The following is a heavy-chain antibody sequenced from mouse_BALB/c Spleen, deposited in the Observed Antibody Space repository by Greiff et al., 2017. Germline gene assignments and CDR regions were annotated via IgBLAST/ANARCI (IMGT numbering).Heavy chain of an antibody. J-gene: IGHJ4*01. V-gene: IGHV1S135*01. Sequence: VQLKESGPELMKPGASVKISCKASGYSFTSYYMHWVKQSHGKSLEWIGYIDPFNGGTSYNQKFKGKATLTVDKSSSTAYMHLSSLTSEDSAVYYCARRAPYYYGSSYDAMDYWGQGTSVTVSS. D-gene: IGHD1-1*01. CDR3: ARRAPYYYGSSYDAMDY. CDR2: IDPFNGGT. CDR1: GYSFTSYY.